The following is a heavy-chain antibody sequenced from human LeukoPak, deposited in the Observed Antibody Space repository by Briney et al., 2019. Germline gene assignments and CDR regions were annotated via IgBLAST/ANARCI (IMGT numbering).Heavy chain of an antibody. CDR2: ISYDGSNK. Sequence: SGGSLRLSCAASGFTFSNYNMNWVRQAPGKGLEWVAVISYDGSNKYYTDSVKGRFTISRDNSKNTLYLQMNSLRAEDTAVYYCARVDMNDDAFDIWGQGTMVTVSS. J-gene: IGHJ3*02. V-gene: IGHV3-30*14. CDR1: GFTFSNYN. CDR3: ARVDMNDDAFDI. D-gene: IGHD1-1*01.